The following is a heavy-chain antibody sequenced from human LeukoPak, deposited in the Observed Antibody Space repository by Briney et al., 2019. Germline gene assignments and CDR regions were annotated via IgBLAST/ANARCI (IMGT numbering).Heavy chain of an antibody. Sequence: GGSLRLSCAASGFTFSSYWMNWVRQAPGKGLEWVANIKQDGSEKYYADSVKGRFTISRDNAKKSLYMQMNSLTAEDTAVYYCARIGFYSSWYFDYWGQGTLVTVSS. CDR1: GFTFSSYW. D-gene: IGHD6-6*01. CDR2: IKQDGSEK. J-gene: IGHJ4*02. V-gene: IGHV3-7*01. CDR3: ARIGFYSSWYFDY.